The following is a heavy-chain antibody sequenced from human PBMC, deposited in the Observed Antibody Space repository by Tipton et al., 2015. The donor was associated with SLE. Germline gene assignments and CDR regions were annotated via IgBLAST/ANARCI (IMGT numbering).Heavy chain of an antibody. Sequence: TLSLTCAVPGGSISSSSYYWGWIRQPPGKGLEWIGSIYYSGSTYYNPSLKSRVTISVDTSKNQFSLKLSSVTAADTAVYYCARAGAGYYYYSYMDVWGKGTTLTVSS. CDR3: ARAGAGYYYYSYMDV. CDR2: IYYSGST. V-gene: IGHV4-39*07. CDR1: GGSISSSSYY. J-gene: IGHJ6*03.